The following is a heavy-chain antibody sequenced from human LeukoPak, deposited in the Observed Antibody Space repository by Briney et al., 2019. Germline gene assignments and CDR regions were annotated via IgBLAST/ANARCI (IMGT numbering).Heavy chain of an antibody. J-gene: IGHJ6*03. CDR1: GFIFSNYW. CDR2: IKSDGSST. V-gene: IGHV3-74*01. CDR3: ARAHYMDV. Sequence: GGSLRLSCAASGFIFSNYWMHWVRHAPGEGLVWLSRIKSDGSSTSYADSVKGRFTISRDNAKNTLYLQMNSLRAEDTAVYYCARAHYMDVWGKGTTVTVSS.